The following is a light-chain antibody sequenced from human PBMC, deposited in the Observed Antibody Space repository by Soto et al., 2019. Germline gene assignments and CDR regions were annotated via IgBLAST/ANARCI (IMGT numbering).Light chain of an antibody. CDR1: NIGSKS. Sequence: SYELTQPPSVSVAPGQTARITCGGNNIGSKSVHWYQQKPGQAPVLVVYDDYDRPSGIPERFSGSNSGNTATLTISRLEAGDEADYYCQVWDSGSDYWVFGGGTQLTVL. CDR3: QVWDSGSDYWV. V-gene: IGLV3-21*02. J-gene: IGLJ3*02. CDR2: DDY.